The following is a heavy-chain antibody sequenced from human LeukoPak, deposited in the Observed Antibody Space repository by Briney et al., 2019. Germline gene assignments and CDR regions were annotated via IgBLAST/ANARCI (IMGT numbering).Heavy chain of an antibody. CDR3: ASKIFGDPNY. CDR2: ISGSGGNT. CDR1: GFTFSSYA. Sequence: GGSLRLSCAASGFTFSSYAMSWVRQAPGKGLEWVSVISGSGGNTYYADSVKGRFTISRDNAKNSLYLQMNSLRAEDTAVYYCASKIFGDPNYWGQGTLVTVYS. J-gene: IGHJ4*02. D-gene: IGHD3-3*01. V-gene: IGHV3-23*01.